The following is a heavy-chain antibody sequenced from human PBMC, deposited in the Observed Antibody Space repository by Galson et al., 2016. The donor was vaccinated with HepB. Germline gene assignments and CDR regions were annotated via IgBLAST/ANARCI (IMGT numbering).Heavy chain of an antibody. CDR1: GGSINFYY. D-gene: IGHD6-19*01. CDR3: ARDRKAVTGWYFDL. V-gene: IGHV4-59*01. J-gene: IGHJ2*01. Sequence: SETLSLTCTVSGGSINFYYWSWIRQSPGKGLEWIGQIYYSGNTKYNPSLKSRVTISADTPNNQFSLNLTSVTAADTAVYYCARDRKAVTGWYFDLWGRGTLVTVSS. CDR2: IYYSGNT.